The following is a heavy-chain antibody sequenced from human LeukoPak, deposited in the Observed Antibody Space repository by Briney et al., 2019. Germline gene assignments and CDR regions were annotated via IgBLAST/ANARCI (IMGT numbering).Heavy chain of an antibody. CDR2: IYYSGST. D-gene: IGHD3-9*01. CDR1: GGAISSYY. CDR3: ARGDPDILTGYPSRGGGDV. Sequence: PSETLSLTCTVSGGAISSYYWSWIGQPPGKGLEWIGYIYYSGSTNYNPSPKSRVTISVDTSKNQFSLKLSSVTAADTAVYYCARGDPDILTGYPSRGGGDVWGQGTTVTVSS. J-gene: IGHJ6*02. V-gene: IGHV4-59*01.